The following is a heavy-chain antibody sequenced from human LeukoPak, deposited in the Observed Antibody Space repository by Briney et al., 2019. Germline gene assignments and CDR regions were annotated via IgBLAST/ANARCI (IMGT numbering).Heavy chain of an antibody. J-gene: IGHJ6*04. Sequence: GESLKISCKGSGYSFTSYWISWVRQMPGKGLEWTGRIDPSDSYTNYSPSFQGHVTISADKSISTAYLQWSSLKASDTATYYCARQGVGGSSWYYYYGMDVWGKGTTVTVSS. V-gene: IGHV5-10-1*01. D-gene: IGHD6-13*01. CDR1: GYSFTSYW. CDR3: ARQGVGGSSWYYYYGMDV. CDR2: IDPSDSYT.